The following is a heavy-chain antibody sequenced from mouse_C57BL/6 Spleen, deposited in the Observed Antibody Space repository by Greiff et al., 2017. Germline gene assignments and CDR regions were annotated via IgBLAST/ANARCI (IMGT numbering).Heavy chain of an antibody. V-gene: IGHV1-19*01. D-gene: IGHD1-1*01. Sequence: VQPKESGPVLVKPGASVKMSCKASGYTFTDHYMNRVKQSHGKSPEWIGVINPYNGGTSYNQKFKGKATLTVDKSSSTAYMELNSLTSEDSAVYYCAGFYGSSSSWFAYWGQGTLVTVSA. CDR2: INPYNGGT. J-gene: IGHJ3*01. CDR3: AGFYGSSSSWFAY. CDR1: GYTFTDHY.